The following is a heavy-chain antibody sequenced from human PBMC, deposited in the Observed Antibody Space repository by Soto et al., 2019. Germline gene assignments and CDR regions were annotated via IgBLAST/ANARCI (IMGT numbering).Heavy chain of an antibody. CDR1: GLPFKEYG. V-gene: IGHV3-23*01. Sequence: PGGSLRLSCDFSGLPFKEYGMSWVRQAPGKGREWVSRISGRGSSTYSADSVKGRFTISRDNSKTTVYLQGSSLRAEDTAVYFCAKGELVVPTAQNWFDPWGQGTLVTVSS. CDR3: AKGELVVPTAQNWFDP. J-gene: IGHJ5*02. D-gene: IGHD2-2*01. CDR2: ISGRGSST.